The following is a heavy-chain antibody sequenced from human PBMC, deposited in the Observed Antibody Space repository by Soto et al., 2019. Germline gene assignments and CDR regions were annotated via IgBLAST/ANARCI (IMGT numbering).Heavy chain of an antibody. CDR3: ARLNKGGYCSGGSCLSYYYYGMDV. J-gene: IGHJ6*02. D-gene: IGHD2-15*01. V-gene: IGHV5-10-1*01. CDR2: IDPSDSYT. CDR1: GYSFTSYW. Sequence: PGESLKISCKGSGYSFTSYWISWVRQMPGKGLEWIGRIDPSDSYTNYSPSFQGHVTISADKSISTAYLQWSSLKASDTAMYYCARLNKGGYCSGGSCLSYYYYGMDVWGQGTTVTVYS.